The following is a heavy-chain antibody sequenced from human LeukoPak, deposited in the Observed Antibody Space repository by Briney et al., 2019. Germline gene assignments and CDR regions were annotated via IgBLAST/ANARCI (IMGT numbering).Heavy chain of an antibody. D-gene: IGHD2-8*01. CDR3: ARGDRLGYCTNGLCYPTDY. Sequence: PGGSLRLSCAASGFSFSIYSMNWVRQAPGKGLEWVSSSSSSSSYIYYADSVKGRFTISRDNAKNSLYLQMNSLRAEDTAVYYCARGDRLGYCTNGLCYPTDYWGQGTLVTVSS. CDR1: GFSFSIYS. CDR2: SSSSSSYI. V-gene: IGHV3-21*01. J-gene: IGHJ4*02.